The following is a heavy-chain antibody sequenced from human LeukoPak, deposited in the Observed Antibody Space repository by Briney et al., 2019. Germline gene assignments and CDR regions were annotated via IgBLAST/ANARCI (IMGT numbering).Heavy chain of an antibody. CDR2: IYYSGST. CDR3: ARHSRIAACNWFDP. Sequence: SETLSLTCTVSGGSISSSSYYWGWIRQPPGKGLEGIGRIYYSGSTYYNPSLKSRVTISVDTYKNQFSLKLSSVTAADTAVYYCARHSRIAACNWFDPWGQGTLVTVSS. J-gene: IGHJ5*02. CDR1: GGSISSSSYY. V-gene: IGHV4-39*01. D-gene: IGHD6-6*01.